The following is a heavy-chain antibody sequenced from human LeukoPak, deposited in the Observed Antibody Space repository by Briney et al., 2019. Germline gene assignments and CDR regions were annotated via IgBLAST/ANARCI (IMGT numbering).Heavy chain of an antibody. CDR3: ARGRITIFGADYYYGMDV. CDR2: IIPILGIA. J-gene: IGHJ6*02. D-gene: IGHD3-3*01. CDR1: GGTFSSYA. Sequence: SVKVSCKASGGTFSSYAISWVRQAPGQGLEWMGRIIPILGIANYAQKFQGGVTITADKSTSTAYMELSSLRSEDTAVYYCARGRITIFGADYYYGMDVWGQGTTVTVSS. V-gene: IGHV1-69*04.